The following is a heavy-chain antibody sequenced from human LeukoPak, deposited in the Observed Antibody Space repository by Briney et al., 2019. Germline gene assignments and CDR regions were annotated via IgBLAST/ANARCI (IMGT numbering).Heavy chain of an antibody. CDR1: GGSISGSSYY. J-gene: IGHJ4*02. V-gene: IGHV4-39*07. Sequence: SETLSLTCTVSGGSISGSSYYWGWIRQPPGKGLEWIGSIYHSGRTFYNPSLKSRVTISVDTSKNQFSLKLTSVTAADTAVYYCARLYLPATRLDYWGQGTLVTVSS. CDR3: ARLYLPATRLDY. CDR2: IYHSGRT. D-gene: IGHD5-24*01.